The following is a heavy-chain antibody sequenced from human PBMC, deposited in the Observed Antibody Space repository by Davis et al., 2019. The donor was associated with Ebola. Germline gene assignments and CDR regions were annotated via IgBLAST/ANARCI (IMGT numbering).Heavy chain of an antibody. CDR3: ARGYNSGYDSWYFDY. J-gene: IGHJ4*02. Sequence: ASVKVSCKASGYTFTSYGISWVRQAPGQGLEWMGWISAYNGNTNYAQKLQGRVTMTTDTSTSTAYMELRSLRSDDTAVYYCARGYNSGYDSWYFDYWGQGTLVTVSS. D-gene: IGHD5-12*01. V-gene: IGHV1-18*01. CDR1: GYTFTSYG. CDR2: ISAYNGNT.